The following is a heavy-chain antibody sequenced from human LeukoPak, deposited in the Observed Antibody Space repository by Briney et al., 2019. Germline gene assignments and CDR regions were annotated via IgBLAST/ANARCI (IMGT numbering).Heavy chain of an antibody. CDR3: ARAYNYNFDY. J-gene: IGHJ4*02. CDR1: GGSISSHY. CDR2: IYDSGST. Sequence: SETLSLTCTVSGGSISSHYWSWIRQHPAKGLEWIGYIYDSGSTTYNPSLKSRVTISEDTSKNQFSLKLRSVTAADTAVYYCARAYNYNFDYWGQGTLVTVSA. V-gene: IGHV4-59*08. D-gene: IGHD1-20*01.